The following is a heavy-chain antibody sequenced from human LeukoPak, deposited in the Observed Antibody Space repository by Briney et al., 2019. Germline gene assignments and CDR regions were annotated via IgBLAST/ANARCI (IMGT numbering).Heavy chain of an antibody. CDR3: ASLGVDVYRPFDY. V-gene: IGHV1-2*02. D-gene: IGHD2-2*02. Sequence: ASVKVSCKTSGYTFTGYYMHWVRQAPGQGLEWMGWINPNSGGTNYAQKFQGRVTMTRDTSISTAYMELSRLRSDDTAVYYCASLGVDVYRPFDYWGQGTLVTVSS. CDR1: GYTFTGYY. CDR2: INPNSGGT. J-gene: IGHJ4*02.